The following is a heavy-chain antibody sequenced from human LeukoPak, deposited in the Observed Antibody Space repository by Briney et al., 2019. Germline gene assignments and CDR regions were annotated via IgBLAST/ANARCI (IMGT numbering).Heavy chain of an antibody. CDR1: GYTFTSYA. CDR2: INAGNGNT. Sequence: ASVKVSCKASGYTFTSYAMHWVRQAPGQRLEWMGWINAGNGNTKYSQKFQGRVTITRDTSASTAYMELSSLRSEDTAVYYCARGTWEQWLVPSSYYYYGMDVWGQGTTVTVPS. D-gene: IGHD6-19*01. J-gene: IGHJ6*02. V-gene: IGHV1-3*01. CDR3: ARGTWEQWLVPSSYYYYGMDV.